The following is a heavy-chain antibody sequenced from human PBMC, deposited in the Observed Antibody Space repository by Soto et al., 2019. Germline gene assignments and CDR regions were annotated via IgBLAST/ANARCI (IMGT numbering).Heavy chain of an antibody. Sequence: GSLRLSCAASGFTFSSYGMHWVRQAPGKGLEWVAVIWYDGSNKYYADSVKGRFTISRDNSKNTLYLQMNSLRAEDTAVYYCAREYSSGWYKGNWFDPWCQGTLVSVSS. V-gene: IGHV3-33*01. CDR1: GFTFSSYG. CDR3: AREYSSGWYKGNWFDP. D-gene: IGHD6-19*01. J-gene: IGHJ5*02. CDR2: IWYDGSNK.